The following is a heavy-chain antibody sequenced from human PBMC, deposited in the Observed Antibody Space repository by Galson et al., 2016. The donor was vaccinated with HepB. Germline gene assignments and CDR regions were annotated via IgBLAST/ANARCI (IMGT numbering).Heavy chain of an antibody. CDR2: ISWNSGNI. J-gene: IGHJ4*02. Sequence: SLRLSCAASGFTLDDYAMHWVRQAPGKGLEWVSGISWNSGNIGYADSVKGRFTISRDNAQNSLYLQMNSLRAEDTGLYYCTKGGRVTATQEYYFDYWGQGTLVTVSS. V-gene: IGHV3-9*01. CDR3: TKGGRVTATQEYYFDY. D-gene: IGHD2-21*02. CDR1: GFTLDDYA.